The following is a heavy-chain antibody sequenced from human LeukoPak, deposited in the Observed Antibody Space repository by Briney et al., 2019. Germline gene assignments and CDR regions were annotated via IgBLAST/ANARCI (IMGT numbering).Heavy chain of an antibody. Sequence: SETLSLTCSVSGGSISSSSYYWGWIRQPPGKGLEWIGEIYYRGRAHYNSSLNSRLTISVDTSWNQFSLTLSSVTAADTGLYYCARRRYYDSTGYLDWGQGTLVFVSP. J-gene: IGHJ1*01. CDR3: ARRRYYDSTGYLD. V-gene: IGHV4-39*01. CDR1: GGSISSSSYY. CDR2: IYYRGRA. D-gene: IGHD3-22*01.